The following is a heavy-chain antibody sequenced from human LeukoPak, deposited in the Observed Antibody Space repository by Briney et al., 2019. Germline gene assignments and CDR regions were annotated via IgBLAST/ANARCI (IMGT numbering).Heavy chain of an antibody. CDR2: IYYSGST. CDR3: ARDGPLGQQQLFSFDY. CDR1: GGSISSYY. J-gene: IGHJ4*02. D-gene: IGHD6-13*01. Sequence: SETLSLTCTVSGGSISSYYWSWIRQPPGKGLEWIGYIYYSGSTNYNPSLKSRVTISVDTSKNQFSLKLSSVTAADTAVYYCARDGPLGQQQLFSFDYWGQGTLVTVSS. V-gene: IGHV4-59*01.